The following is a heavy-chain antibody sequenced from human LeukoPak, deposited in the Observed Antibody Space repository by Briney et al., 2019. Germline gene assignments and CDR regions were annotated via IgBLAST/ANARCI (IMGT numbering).Heavy chain of an antibody. CDR2: ISASNGDT. CDR3: ARGSHVERDDF. D-gene: IGHD1-1*01. Sequence: GASVKVSCKASGYTFTNYGITWVRQAPGQGLEWMGWISASNGDTHYSGKFQDRITVTTDTSTSTAYMELRSLVSDDTAVYYCARGSHVERDDFWGQGTLITVSS. J-gene: IGHJ4*02. V-gene: IGHV1-18*01. CDR1: GYTFTNYG.